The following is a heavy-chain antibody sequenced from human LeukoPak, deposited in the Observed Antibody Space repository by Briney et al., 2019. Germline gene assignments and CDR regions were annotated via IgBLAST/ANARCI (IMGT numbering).Heavy chain of an antibody. CDR1: GFTFDDYG. D-gene: IGHD2-15*01. V-gene: IGHV3-20*04. Sequence: GSLRLSCAASGFTFDDYGMSWVRQAPGKGLEWVSGINWNGGSTGYADSVKGRFTISRDNAENSLYLQMNSLRAEDTALYYCARGDCSGGSCYHQDYYYYYMDVWGKGTTVTVSS. CDR3: ARGDCSGGSCYHQDYYYYYMDV. CDR2: INWNGGST. J-gene: IGHJ6*03.